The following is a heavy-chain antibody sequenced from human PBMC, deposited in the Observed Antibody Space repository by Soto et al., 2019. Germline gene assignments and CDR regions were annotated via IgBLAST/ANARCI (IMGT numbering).Heavy chain of an antibody. CDR1: GDSVSSNSAA. J-gene: IGHJ6*03. V-gene: IGHV6-1*01. CDR2: TYYRSRWYN. D-gene: IGHD1-7*01. Sequence: PSQTLSLTCAISGDSVSSNSAAWNWIRLSPSRGLEWLARTYYRSRWYNDYAVSVRSRITVNPDTSKNQFSLQLTSVTPEYTAVYYCAGTTSHQWYYMDVWGKGTTVTVSS. CDR3: AGTTSHQWYYMDV.